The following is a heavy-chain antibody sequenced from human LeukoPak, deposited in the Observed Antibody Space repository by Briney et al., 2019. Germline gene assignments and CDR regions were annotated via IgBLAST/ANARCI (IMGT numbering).Heavy chain of an antibody. V-gene: IGHV4-31*03. J-gene: IGHJ4*02. CDR1: GGSISSGGYY. CDR2: IYYSGST. D-gene: IGHD3-10*01. Sequence: SETLSLTCTVSGGSISSGGYYWSWIRQHPGKGLEWIGYIYYSGSTYYNPSHKSRVTISVDTSKNQFSLKLSSVTAADTGVYYCARVFGVVRGEGIIDYWGQGTLVTVSS. CDR3: ARVFGVVRGEGIIDY.